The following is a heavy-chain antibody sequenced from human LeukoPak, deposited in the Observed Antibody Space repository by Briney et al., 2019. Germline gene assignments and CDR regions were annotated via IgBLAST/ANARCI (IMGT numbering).Heavy chain of an antibody. D-gene: IGHD6-13*01. Sequence: QPGGSLRLSCAASGFTFDDYAMHWVRQAPGKGLEWVSGISWNSGSIGYADSVKGRFTISRDNAKNSLYLQMNSLRAEDTALYYCAKDGKAAAGFEYFQHWGQGTLVTVSS. CDR2: ISWNSGSI. CDR3: AKDGKAAAGFEYFQH. CDR1: GFTFDDYA. J-gene: IGHJ1*01. V-gene: IGHV3-9*01.